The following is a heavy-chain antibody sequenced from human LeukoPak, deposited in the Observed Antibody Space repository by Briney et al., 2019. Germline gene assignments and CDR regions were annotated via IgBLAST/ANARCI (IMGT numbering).Heavy chain of an antibody. CDR3: AREARVGVALQY. CDR1: AFTFSDYW. D-gene: IGHD1-26*01. CDR2: INTDGTFI. J-gene: IGHJ4*02. Sequence: GGSLRLSRAASAFTFSDYWMHWVRQAPGKGLVWVSRINTDGTFIRHADSVQGRFTISRDAAKNTLFLQMNSLRAEDTAVYYCAREARVGVALQYWRQGGLVTVSA. V-gene: IGHV3-74*01.